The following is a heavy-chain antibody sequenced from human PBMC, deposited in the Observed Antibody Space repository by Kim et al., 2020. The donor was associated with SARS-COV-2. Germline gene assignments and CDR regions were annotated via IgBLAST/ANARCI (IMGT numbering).Heavy chain of an antibody. V-gene: IGHV3-23*01. CDR3: AKVLTPQNTAADYYYYGMDV. D-gene: IGHD6-13*01. CDR2: ISGSGGST. Sequence: GGSLRLSCAASGFTFSSYAMSWVRQAPGKGLEWVSAISGSGGSTYYADSVKGRFTISRDNSKNTLYLQMNSLRAEDTAVYYCAKVLTPQNTAADYYYYGMDVWGQGTTVTVSS. J-gene: IGHJ6*02. CDR1: GFTFSSYA.